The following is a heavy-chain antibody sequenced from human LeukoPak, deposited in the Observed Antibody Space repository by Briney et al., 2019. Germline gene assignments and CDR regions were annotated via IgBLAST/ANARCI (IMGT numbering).Heavy chain of an antibody. J-gene: IGHJ4*02. V-gene: IGHV3-23*01. CDR3: ARRPDYGGTPTFDY. D-gene: IGHD4-23*01. Sequence: GGSLRLSCAASGFTFSSYAMSWVRQAPGKGLEWVSAISGSGGSTYYADSVKGRFTISRDNSKNTLYLQMNSLRVEDTAVYYCARRPDYGGTPTFDYWGQGTLVTVSS. CDR2: ISGSGGST. CDR1: GFTFSSYA.